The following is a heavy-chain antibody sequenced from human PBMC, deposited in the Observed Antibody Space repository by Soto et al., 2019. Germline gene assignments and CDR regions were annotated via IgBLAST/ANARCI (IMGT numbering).Heavy chain of an antibody. V-gene: IGHV3-23*01. Sequence: PXXSLRLSFAASGFTFSSYAMGWVRQAPGKGLEWVSAISGSGGSTYYADSVKGRFTISRDNSKNTLYLQMNSLRAEDTAVYYCAKDLAMVRGVPRGGYWGQGTLVTVSS. CDR3: AKDLAMVRGVPRGGY. D-gene: IGHD3-10*01. CDR1: GFTFSSYA. CDR2: ISGSGGST. J-gene: IGHJ4*02.